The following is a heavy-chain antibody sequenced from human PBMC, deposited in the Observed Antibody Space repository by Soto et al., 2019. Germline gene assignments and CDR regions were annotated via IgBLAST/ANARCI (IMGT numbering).Heavy chain of an antibody. D-gene: IGHD1-7*01. V-gene: IGHV3-9*01. CDR1: GFTFDDYA. J-gene: IGHJ6*03. Sequence: GGSLRLSCAASGFTFDDYAMHWVRQAPGKGLEWVSGISWNSGSIGYADSVKGRFTISRDNAKNSLYLQMNSLRAEDTALYYCAKDGYNWNYRDSGYYMDVWGKGTTVTVSS. CDR3: AKDGYNWNYRDSGYYMDV. CDR2: ISWNSGSI.